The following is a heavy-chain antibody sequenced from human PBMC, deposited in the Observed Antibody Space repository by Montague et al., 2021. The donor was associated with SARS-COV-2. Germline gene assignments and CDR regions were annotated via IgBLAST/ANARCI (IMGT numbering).Heavy chain of an antibody. J-gene: IGHJ6*02. D-gene: IGHD6-13*01. V-gene: IGHV6-1*01. CDR1: GDSVSSNSAA. CDR2: TYYRSKWYN. CDR3: ASGRMVPYSSSWTTLYYYYGMDV. Sequence: CAISGDSVSSNSAAWNWIRQSPSRGLEWPGRTYYRSKWYNDYAVSVKXXITINPDTSKNQFSLQLNSVTPEDTAVYYCASGRMVPYSSSWTTLYYYYGMDVWGQGTTVTVSS.